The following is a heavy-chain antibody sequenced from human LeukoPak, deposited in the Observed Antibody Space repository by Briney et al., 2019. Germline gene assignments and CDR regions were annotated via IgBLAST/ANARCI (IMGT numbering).Heavy chain of an antibody. Sequence: GGSLRLSCAASGFTFSSYSMNWVRQAPGKGLEWVSYISSSGSTIYYADSVKGRFTISRDNAKNSLYLQMNSLRAEDTAVYYCARWTFDWPLDYWGQGTLVTVSS. D-gene: IGHD3-9*01. V-gene: IGHV3-48*04. J-gene: IGHJ4*02. CDR2: ISSSGSTI. CDR1: GFTFSSYS. CDR3: ARWTFDWPLDY.